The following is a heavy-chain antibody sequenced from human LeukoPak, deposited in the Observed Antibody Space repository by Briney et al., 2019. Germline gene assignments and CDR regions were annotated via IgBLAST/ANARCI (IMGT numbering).Heavy chain of an antibody. D-gene: IGHD3-3*01. V-gene: IGHV4-39*02. CDR1: GGSISSSTYY. CDR2: ITYSGST. CDR3: ARDGIFGVVISY. Sequence: SETLSLTCTVSGGSISSSTYYWAWIRQSPGKGLEWIGSITYSGSTYYNPSLESRVTISVDTSKNQFSLRLTSVTAADTAVYYCARDGIFGVVISYWGQGTLVTVSS. J-gene: IGHJ4*02.